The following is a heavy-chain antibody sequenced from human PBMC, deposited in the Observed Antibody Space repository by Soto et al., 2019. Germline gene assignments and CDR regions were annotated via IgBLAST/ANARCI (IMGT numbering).Heavy chain of an antibody. CDR2: IWYDGSNK. CDR1: GLTFSSYG. V-gene: IGHV3-33*01. Sequence: QVQLVESGGGVVQPGRSLRLSCATSGLTFSSYGMHWVRQAPGKGLEWVAVIWYDGSNKYYADSVKGRLTIYRDNSKNTLYLQMNSVSAEDTAVYYCARNHAVIHNWFEPSGQGTLVTVSS. J-gene: IGHJ5*02. CDR3: ARNHAVIHNWFEP.